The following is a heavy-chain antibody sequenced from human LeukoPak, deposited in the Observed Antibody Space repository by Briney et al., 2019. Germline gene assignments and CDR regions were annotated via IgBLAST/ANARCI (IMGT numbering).Heavy chain of an antibody. CDR3: AKDPLGIAAAEDY. D-gene: IGHD6-13*01. Sequence: GGSLRLSCAASGFTFSSYAMHWVRQAPGKGLEWVAFIRYDGSNKYYADSVKGRFTISRDNSKNTLYLQMNSLRAEDTAVYYCAKDPLGIAAAEDYWGQGALVTVSS. CDR2: IRYDGSNK. J-gene: IGHJ4*02. V-gene: IGHV3-30*02. CDR1: GFTFSSYA.